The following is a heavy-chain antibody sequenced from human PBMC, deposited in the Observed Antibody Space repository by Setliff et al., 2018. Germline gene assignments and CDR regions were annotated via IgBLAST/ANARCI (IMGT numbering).Heavy chain of an antibody. J-gene: IGHJ3*02. V-gene: IGHV3-23*01. CDR3: ATDRNYYDSDTFYDAFDI. Sequence: PGGSLRLSCAASGFTFNNYGMTWVRQAPGKGLEWVSIISGDSGFRDYGDSVKDRFIISRDNPRSTVYLQMNRLKVEDTAVYYCATDRNYYDSDTFYDAFDIWGQGTMVTVSS. CDR1: GFTFNNYG. CDR2: ISGDSGFR. D-gene: IGHD3-22*01.